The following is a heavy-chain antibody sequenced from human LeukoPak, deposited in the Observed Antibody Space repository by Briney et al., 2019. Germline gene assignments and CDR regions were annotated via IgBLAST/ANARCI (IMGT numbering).Heavy chain of an antibody. J-gene: IGHJ4*02. Sequence: GGSLRLSCAASGFTFSGYSMSWVRQAPGKGLEWVSIISSSSSHIFDADSVKGRFTISRDNSKNTLYLQMNSLRAEDTAVYYCAKPSVATIGIFDYWGQGTLVTVSS. CDR2: ISSSSSHI. D-gene: IGHD5-12*01. V-gene: IGHV3-21*01. CDR3: AKPSVATIGIFDY. CDR1: GFTFSGYS.